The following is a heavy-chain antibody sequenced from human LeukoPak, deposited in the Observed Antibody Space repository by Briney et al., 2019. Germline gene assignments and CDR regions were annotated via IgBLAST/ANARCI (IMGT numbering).Heavy chain of an antibody. D-gene: IGHD3-16*02. Sequence: SETLSLTCTVSGGSISSSNWWSWVRQPPGKGLEWIGEIYHSGSTNYNPSLKSRVTISVDTSKNQFSLKLSSVTAAGTAVYYCARTVKKYYFDYWGQGTLVTVSS. CDR3: ARTVKKYYFDY. J-gene: IGHJ4*02. CDR1: GGSISSSNW. V-gene: IGHV4-4*02. CDR2: IYHSGST.